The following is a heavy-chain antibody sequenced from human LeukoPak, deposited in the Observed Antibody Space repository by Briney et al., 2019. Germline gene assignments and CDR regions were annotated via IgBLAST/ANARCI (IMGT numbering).Heavy chain of an antibody. D-gene: IGHD2-21*02. J-gene: IGHJ4*02. CDR2: ISAYNGNT. CDR3: AREDLCGGDCYTYDY. Sequence: GASVKVSCKASGYTFTSYGISWVRPAPGQGLEWMGWISAYNGNTNYAQKLQGRVTMTIDTSTSTAYMELRSLRSDDTAVYYCAREDLCGGDCYTYDYWGQGTLVTVSS. V-gene: IGHV1-18*01. CDR1: GYTFTSYG.